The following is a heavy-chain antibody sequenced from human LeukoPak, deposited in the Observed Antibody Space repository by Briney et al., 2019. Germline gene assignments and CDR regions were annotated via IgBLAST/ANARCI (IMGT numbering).Heavy chain of an antibody. CDR2: INHSGST. CDR3: ARGKEDIVVVVAATRTTREFDP. D-gene: IGHD2-15*01. J-gene: IGHJ5*02. CDR1: GGSFSRYY. V-gene: IGHV4-34*01. Sequence: SATLSLTCAVHGGSFSRYYWSWIRQPPGKGLEWIGAINHSGSTNYHPSLKSRVTISIDTSKNQFSLKLSSVTAADTAVYYCARGKEDIVVVVAATRTTREFDPWGQGTLVTVSS.